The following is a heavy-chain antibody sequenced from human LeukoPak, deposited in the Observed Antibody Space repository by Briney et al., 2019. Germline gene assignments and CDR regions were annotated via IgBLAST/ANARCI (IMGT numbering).Heavy chain of an antibody. CDR3: SRGTFTGDPTHLFDP. CDR1: GGTFTNFL. Sequence: ASVKVSCKASGGTFTNFLISWVRQAPEQGLEWMGRIIPMFGTANYAQKFQGRVTITTDESTSTAYMELSNLRSEDTAVYYCSRGTFTGDPTHLFDPWREKTLVTVSS. D-gene: IGHD2-15*01. V-gene: IGHV1-69*05. J-gene: IGHJ5*02. CDR2: IIPMFGTA.